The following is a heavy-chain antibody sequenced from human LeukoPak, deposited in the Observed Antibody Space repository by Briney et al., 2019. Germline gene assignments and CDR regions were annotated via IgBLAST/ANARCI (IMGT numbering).Heavy chain of an antibody. CDR3: ARISEVNAFVAGSSPFDS. CDR2: INWSGGST. D-gene: IGHD6-19*01. J-gene: IGHJ4*02. Sequence: RPGGSLRLSCTASGFTFDDHGMSWVRQAPGKGLEWVSSINWSGGSTGYADSVKGRFTISRDNAKNSLYLQMNSLRVEDTALYRCARISEVNAFVAGSSPFDSWGQGTLVTVSS. CDR1: GFTFDDHG. V-gene: IGHV3-20*01.